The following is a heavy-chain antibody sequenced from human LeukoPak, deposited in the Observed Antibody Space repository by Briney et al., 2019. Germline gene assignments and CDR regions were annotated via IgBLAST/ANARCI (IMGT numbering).Heavy chain of an antibody. V-gene: IGHV3-23*01. Sequence: GGSLRLSCAASGFTFSTYAMSWVRQAPGKGLEWVSVVSGSDGSTYYADSVKGRFTISRDNSKNTLYLQMNSLRAEDTAVYYCAKDTTLRRLVLRGALDYWGQGTLVTVSS. CDR3: AKDTTLRRLVLRGALDY. CDR1: GFTFSTYA. J-gene: IGHJ4*02. D-gene: IGHD6-19*01. CDR2: VSGSDGST.